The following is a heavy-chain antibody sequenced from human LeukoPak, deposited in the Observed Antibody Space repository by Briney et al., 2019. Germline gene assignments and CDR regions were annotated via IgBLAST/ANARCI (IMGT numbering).Heavy chain of an antibody. CDR3: ASGVTAAAGIFDY. Sequence: SETLSLTCTVSGGSISSSSYYWGWIRQPPGKGLEWIGSIYYSGSTYYNPSLKSRVTISVDTSKNQFSPKLSSVTAADTAVYYCASGVTAAAGIFDYWGQGTLVTVSS. CDR2: IYYSGST. D-gene: IGHD6-13*01. V-gene: IGHV4-39*01. J-gene: IGHJ4*02. CDR1: GGSISSSSYY.